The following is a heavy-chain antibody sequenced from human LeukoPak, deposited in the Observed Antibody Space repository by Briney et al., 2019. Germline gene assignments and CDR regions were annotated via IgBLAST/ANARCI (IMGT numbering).Heavy chain of an antibody. Sequence: GASVKVSCKASGYTFNTFGISWVRQAPGQGLEWMGWISTYNGNTNYAQKFQGRVTITADKSTSTAYMELSSLRSEDTAVYYCARKVPNDSSGYYYRGQFDPWGQGTLVTVSS. D-gene: IGHD3-22*01. CDR1: GYTFNTFG. CDR3: ARKVPNDSSGYYYRGQFDP. J-gene: IGHJ5*02. CDR2: ISTYNGNT. V-gene: IGHV1-18*01.